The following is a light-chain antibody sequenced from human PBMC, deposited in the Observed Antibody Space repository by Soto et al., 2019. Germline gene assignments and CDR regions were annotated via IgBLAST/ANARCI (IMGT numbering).Light chain of an antibody. Sequence: QSALTQSASVSGSPGQSTTISCTGTSSNVGGYTYVSWYQQRPGKAPKLLIYNVRYRPSGVSNRFSGSKSGNTASLTISGLQAEDEADYYCMSRTSGTTVFGPGTKVTVL. J-gene: IGLJ1*01. V-gene: IGLV2-14*01. CDR1: SSNVGGYTY. CDR2: NVR. CDR3: MSRTSGTTV.